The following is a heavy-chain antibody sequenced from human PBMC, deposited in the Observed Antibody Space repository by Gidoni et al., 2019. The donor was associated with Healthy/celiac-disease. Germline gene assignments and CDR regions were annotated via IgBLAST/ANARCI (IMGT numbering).Heavy chain of an antibody. D-gene: IGHD6-19*01. Sequence: DVPLLASGGVLVQPGVSLCLSCASSGFTFSSYAMSWVRQAPGKGLEWVSAISGSGGSTYYADSVKGRFTISRDKYKNTLYLQMNSRRAEDTAVYDCAKDADSSGWNHDAFDIWGQGTMVTVSS. V-gene: IGHV3-23*01. CDR3: AKDADSSGWNHDAFDI. CDR1: GFTFSSYA. J-gene: IGHJ3*02. CDR2: ISGSGGST.